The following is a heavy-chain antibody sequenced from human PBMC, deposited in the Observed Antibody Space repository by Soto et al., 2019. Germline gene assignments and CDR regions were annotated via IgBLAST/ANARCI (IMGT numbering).Heavy chain of an antibody. J-gene: IGHJ4*02. Sequence: SETLSLTCTVSGGSISSYYWSWIRQPPGKGLEWIGYIYYSGSTNYNPSLKSRVTISVDTSKNQFSLKLSSVTAADTAVYYCAGDASVGLNDYWGQGTLVTVSS. CDR2: IYYSGST. CDR1: GGSISSYY. V-gene: IGHV4-59*12. CDR3: AGDASVGLNDY. D-gene: IGHD1-26*01.